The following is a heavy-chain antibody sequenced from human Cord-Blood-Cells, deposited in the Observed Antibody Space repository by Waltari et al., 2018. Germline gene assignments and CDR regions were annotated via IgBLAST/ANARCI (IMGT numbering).Heavy chain of an antibody. D-gene: IGHD2-15*01. V-gene: IGHV1-69*01. CDR3: ARRCSGGSCYSDYYYGMDV. J-gene: IGHJ6*02. CDR1: GGTFSSYA. Sequence: QVQLVQSGAEVKKPGSSVKVSCKASGGTFSSYAISWVRQAPGYGLEWMGGIIPIFGTANYAQKFQGRVTITADESTSTAYMELSSLRSEDTAVYYCARRCSGGSCYSDYYYGMDVWGQGTTVTVSS. CDR2: IIPIFGTA.